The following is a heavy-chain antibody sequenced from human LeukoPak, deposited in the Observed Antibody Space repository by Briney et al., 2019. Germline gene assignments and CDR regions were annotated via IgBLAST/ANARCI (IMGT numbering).Heavy chain of an antibody. CDR2: IYSSGST. J-gene: IGHJ3*02. V-gene: IGHV4-4*07. D-gene: IGHD6-6*01. Sequence: SETLSLTCTVSGGSISNYYWSWIRQPAGKGLEWIGRIYSSGSTDYNPSLKSRVTMSVDTSKNQFSLKLSSVTAADTAVYYCAREVSLTSSHAFDIWGQGTMVTVSS. CDR3: AREVSLTSSHAFDI. CDR1: GGSISNYY.